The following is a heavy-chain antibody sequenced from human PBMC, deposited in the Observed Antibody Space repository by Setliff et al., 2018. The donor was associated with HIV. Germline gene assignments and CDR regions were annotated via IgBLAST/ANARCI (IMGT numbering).Heavy chain of an antibody. V-gene: IGHV4-39*01. CDR3: ARHRVRDSWRGLGGTYDY. CDR1: GGSISSNNYY. J-gene: IGHJ4*02. D-gene: IGHD3-3*01. CDR2: IYYSGST. Sequence: PSETLSLTCTVSGGSISSNNYYWGWIRQPPGKGLEWIGSIYYSGSTYYNPSLKSRVTISVDTSKNHFSLKLRSVTAEDTAMYYCARHRVRDSWRGLGGTYDYWDQGTRVTVSS.